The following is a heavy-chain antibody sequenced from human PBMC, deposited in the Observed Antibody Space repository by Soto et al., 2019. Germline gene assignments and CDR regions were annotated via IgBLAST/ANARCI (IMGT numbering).Heavy chain of an antibody. J-gene: IGHJ4*02. CDR2: ISYDGSNK. Sequence: GGSLRLSCAASGFTFSSYAMHWVRQAPGKGLEWVAVISYDGSNKYYADSVKGRFTISRDNSKNTLYLQMNSLRAEDTAVYYCARDRGRWLQFRFDYWGQGTLVTVS. CDR3: ARDRGRWLQFRFDY. V-gene: IGHV3-30-3*01. CDR1: GFTFSSYA. D-gene: IGHD5-12*01.